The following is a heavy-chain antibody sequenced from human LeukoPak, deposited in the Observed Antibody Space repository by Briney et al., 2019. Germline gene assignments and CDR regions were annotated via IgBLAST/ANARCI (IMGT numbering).Heavy chain of an antibody. CDR2: INSDGSGT. V-gene: IGHV3-74*01. Sequence: GGSLRLSCAASGLTSSSYWMHWVRQAPGKGLVWVSHINSDGSGTTYADFVKGRFTISRDNAKNTLYLQMSSLRAEDTAVYYCARGTVAGFARAFDIWGQGTMVTVSS. D-gene: IGHD6-19*01. J-gene: IGHJ3*02. CDR3: ARGTVAGFARAFDI. CDR1: GLTSSSYW.